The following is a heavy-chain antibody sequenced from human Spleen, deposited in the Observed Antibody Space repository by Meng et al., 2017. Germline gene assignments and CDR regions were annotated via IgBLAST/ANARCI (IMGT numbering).Heavy chain of an antibody. D-gene: IGHD6-13*01. V-gene: IGHV1-18*01. CDR1: GYIFTNYG. Sequence: ASVKVSCKASGYIFTNYGISWVRQAPGQGLEWVGWISAYNGDTNYAQNVLGRIIMTRDTSTGTAYMELSSLRSDDTAVYYCARDEDISAAGKLFGDYWGQGTLVTVSS. CDR3: ARDEDISAAGKLFGDY. J-gene: IGHJ4*02. CDR2: ISAYNGDT.